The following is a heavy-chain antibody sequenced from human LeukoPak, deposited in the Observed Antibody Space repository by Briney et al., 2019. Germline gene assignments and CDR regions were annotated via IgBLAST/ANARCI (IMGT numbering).Heavy chain of an antibody. CDR1: GFTFSDYE. D-gene: IGHD6-13*01. CDR2: ISISGTTI. Sequence: PGGSLRLSCAASGFTFSDYEMNWVRQAPGKGLGWLSHISISGTTIHYADSVKGRFTISRDNAKNSVYLQMTSLRAEDTALYYCAKDATAVPGTVYMDVWGKGTTVTISS. J-gene: IGHJ6*03. V-gene: IGHV3-48*03. CDR3: AKDATAVPGTVYMDV.